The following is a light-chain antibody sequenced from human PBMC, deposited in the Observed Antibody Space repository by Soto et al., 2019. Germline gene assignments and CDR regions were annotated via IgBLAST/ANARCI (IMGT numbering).Light chain of an antibody. CDR3: QQYNSWPT. CDR2: GAS. CDR1: QSISSK. Sequence: EIKMAQSPDTLSVSPGERATLSCRASQSISSKLAWYQQRPGQAPRLLIYGASTRATGVPVRFRGGGSGTEFTLTISGLQSEDFAVYYCQQYNSWPTFGGGTKVEIK. J-gene: IGKJ4*01. V-gene: IGKV3-15*01.